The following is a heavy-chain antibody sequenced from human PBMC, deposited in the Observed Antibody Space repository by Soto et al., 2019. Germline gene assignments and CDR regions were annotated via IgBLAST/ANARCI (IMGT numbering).Heavy chain of an antibody. Sequence: TLSLTCTVSGGSISSGGYYWSWIRQHPGKGLEWIGYIYYSGSTYYNPSLKSRVTISVDTSKNQFSLKLSSVTAADTAVYYCASYYYGSGSYVPPGGMDVWGQGTTVTVSS. V-gene: IGHV4-31*03. CDR1: GGSISSGGYY. CDR3: ASYYYGSGSYVPPGGMDV. CDR2: IYYSGST. J-gene: IGHJ6*02. D-gene: IGHD3-10*01.